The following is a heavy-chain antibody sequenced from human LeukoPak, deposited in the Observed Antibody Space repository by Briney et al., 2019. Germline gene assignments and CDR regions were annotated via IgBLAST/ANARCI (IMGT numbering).Heavy chain of an antibody. D-gene: IGHD3-22*01. Sequence: ASVKVSCKASGYTFTGYYMHWVRQAPGQGLEWMGRINPNSGGTNYAQKFQGRVTMIRDTSISTAYMELSRLRSDDTAVYYCARDRYYYDSSGYSFDYWGQGTLVTVSS. CDR3: ARDRYYYDSSGYSFDY. J-gene: IGHJ4*02. CDR2: INPNSGGT. V-gene: IGHV1-2*06. CDR1: GYTFTGYY.